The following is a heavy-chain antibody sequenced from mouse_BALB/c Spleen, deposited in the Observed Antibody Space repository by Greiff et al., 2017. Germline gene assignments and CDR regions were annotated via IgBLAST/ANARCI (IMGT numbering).Heavy chain of an antibody. CDR3: TSIYYDYDWFAY. J-gene: IGHJ3*01. CDR2: IYPSDSYT. D-gene: IGHD2-4*01. Sequence: VQLQQPGAELVRPGASVKLSCKASGYTFTSYWINWVKQRPGQGLEWIGNIYPSDSYTNYNQKFKDKATLTVDKSSSTAYMQLSSPTSEDSAVYYCTSIYYDYDWFAYWGQGTLVTVSA. V-gene: IGHV1-69*02. CDR1: GYTFTSYW.